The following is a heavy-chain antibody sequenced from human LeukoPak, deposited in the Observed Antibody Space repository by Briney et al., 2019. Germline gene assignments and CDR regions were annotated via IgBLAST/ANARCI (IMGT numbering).Heavy chain of an antibody. CDR1: GYTFTSYR. D-gene: IGHD1-26*01. CDR3: ARGLGSGSYYGY. J-gene: IGHJ4*02. V-gene: IGHV1-46*01. Sequence: ASVKVSCKASGYTFTSYRIHRVRQAPGQGLEWMGVINPNGGGTNYAQKFQGRVTMTRDTSTTTVYMELSSLRSEDTAVYYCARGLGSGSYYGYWGQGTLVTVSS. CDR2: INPNGGGT.